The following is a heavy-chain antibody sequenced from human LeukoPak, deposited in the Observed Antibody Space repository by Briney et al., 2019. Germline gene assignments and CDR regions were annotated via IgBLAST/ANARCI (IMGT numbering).Heavy chain of an antibody. J-gene: IGHJ2*01. Sequence: ASVKVSCKASGYTLSSYGISWVRQAPGQGLEWMGWISGSNSNTKYAQNIQGRVTMTIDTSTSTAYMELRSLRSDDTAVYYCARAQGPVVVVPGANWYFDLWGRGTLVTVS. CDR3: ARAQGPVVVVPGANWYFDL. D-gene: IGHD2-2*01. CDR2: ISGSNSNT. CDR1: GYTLSSYG. V-gene: IGHV1-18*01.